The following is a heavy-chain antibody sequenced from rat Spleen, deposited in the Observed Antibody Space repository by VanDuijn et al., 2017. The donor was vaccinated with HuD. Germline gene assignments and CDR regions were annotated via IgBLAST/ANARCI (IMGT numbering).Heavy chain of an antibody. CDR1: GFTFSDYY. Sequence: EVQLVESDGGLVQPGKSLKLSCAASGFTFSDYYMAWVRQAPTKGLEWVATISSDGSSTYYGDSVKGRFTISRDNAKSTLYLQMNSLRSEDTATYYCARGSGFLDHWGQGVMVTVSS. V-gene: IGHV5-22*01. CDR2: ISSDGSST. CDR3: ARGSGFLDH. J-gene: IGHJ2*01. D-gene: IGHD1-11*01.